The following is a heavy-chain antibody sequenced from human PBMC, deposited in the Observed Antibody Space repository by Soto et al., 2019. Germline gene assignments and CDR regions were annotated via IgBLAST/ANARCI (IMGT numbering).Heavy chain of an antibody. J-gene: IGHJ4*02. V-gene: IGHV3-74*01. Sequence: EVQLVESGGGLVQPGGSLRLSCAASGFNFNIYSMHWVSQAPGKGLVWVSRVNCVGTRAHYADSVKGRFTISRDSAKNTLYLQMNNLRAEDTAVYFCAILPRDYEGYWGQGTLVIVSS. D-gene: IGHD3-22*01. CDR2: VNCVGTRA. CDR3: AILPRDYEGY. CDR1: GFNFNIYS.